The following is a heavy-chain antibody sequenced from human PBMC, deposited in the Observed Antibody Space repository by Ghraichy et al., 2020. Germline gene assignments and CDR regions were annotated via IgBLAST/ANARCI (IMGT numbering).Heavy chain of an antibody. V-gene: IGHV4-61*01. D-gene: IGHD4-17*01. J-gene: IGHJ4*02. CDR2: IYYSGST. CDR1: GGSVSSGSYY. CDR3: ARDHDYGDARFDY. Sequence: SQTLSLTCTVSGGSVSSGSYYWSWIRPPPGKGLEWIGYIYYSGSTNYNPSLKSRVTISVDTSKNQFSLKLSSVTAADTAVYYCARDHDYGDARFDYWGQGTLVTVSS.